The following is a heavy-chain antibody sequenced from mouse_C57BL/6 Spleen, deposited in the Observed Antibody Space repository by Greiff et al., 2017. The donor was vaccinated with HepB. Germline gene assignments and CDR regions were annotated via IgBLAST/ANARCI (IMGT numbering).Heavy chain of an antibody. CDR2: IDPSDSAT. Sequence: QVQLQQPGAELVRPGSSVKLSCKASGYTFTSYWMHWVKQRPIQGLEWIGNIDPSDSATHYNQKFKDKATLTVDKSSSTAYMQLSSLTPEDSAVYYCARGASWVDYWGRGTTLTVSS. CDR1: GYTFTSYW. J-gene: IGHJ2*01. CDR3: ARGASWVDY. D-gene: IGHD6-1*01. V-gene: IGHV1-52*01.